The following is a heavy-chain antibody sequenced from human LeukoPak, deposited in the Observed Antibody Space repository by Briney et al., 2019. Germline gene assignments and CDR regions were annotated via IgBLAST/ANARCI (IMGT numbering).Heavy chain of an antibody. D-gene: IGHD6-6*01. V-gene: IGHV1-18*01. CDR1: GYIFTNYG. CDR2: IRTHNGNT. J-gene: IGHJ3*02. CDR3: AREYSSSSAAFDI. Sequence: ASVKVSSKASGYIFTNYGVSWVRQAPGQGLEWVGWIRTHNGNTRYAQSLQGRVSITTDTSTSTAYMELRSLRSDDTAVYYCAREYSSSSAAFDIWGQGTMVTVSS.